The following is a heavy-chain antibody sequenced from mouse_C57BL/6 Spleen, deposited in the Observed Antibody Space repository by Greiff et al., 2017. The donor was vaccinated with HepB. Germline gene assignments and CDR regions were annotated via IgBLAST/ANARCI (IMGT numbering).Heavy chain of an antibody. J-gene: IGHJ3*01. CDR2: IRSKSNNYAT. CDR3: VAYYGSSYVWFAY. Sequence: EVKLVESGGGLVQPKGSLKLSCAASGFSFNTYAMNWVRQAPGKGLEWVARIRSKSNNYATYYADSVKDRFTISRDDSESMLYLQMNNLKTEDTAMYYCVAYYGSSYVWFAYWGQGTLVTVSA. V-gene: IGHV10-1*01. CDR1: GFSFNTYA. D-gene: IGHD1-1*01.